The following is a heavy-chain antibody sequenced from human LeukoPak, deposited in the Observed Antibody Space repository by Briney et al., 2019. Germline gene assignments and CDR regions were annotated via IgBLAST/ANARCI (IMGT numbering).Heavy chain of an antibody. CDR1: GFTFRSYE. V-gene: IGHV3-48*03. CDR3: ARDSLDFWSGYYFDY. D-gene: IGHD3-3*01. J-gene: IGHJ4*02. Sequence: GGSLRLSCAASGFTFRSYEMNWVRQAPGKGLEWVSYISSSGSTIYYADSVKGRFTISRDNAKNSLYLQMNSLRAEDTAVYYCARDSLDFWSGYYFDYWGQGTLVTVSS. CDR2: ISSSGSTI.